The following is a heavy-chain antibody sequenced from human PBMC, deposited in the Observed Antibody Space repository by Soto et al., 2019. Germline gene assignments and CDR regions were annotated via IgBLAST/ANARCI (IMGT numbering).Heavy chain of an antibody. V-gene: IGHV1-8*01. CDR2: MNPNSGNT. CDR3: ARAPVGARYYDFWSGPRSGNAFDI. Sequence: ASVKVSCKASGYTFTSYDINWVRQATGQGLEWMGWMNPNSGNTGYAQKFQGRVTMTRNTSISTAYMELSSLRSEDTAVYYCARAPVGARYYDFWSGPRSGNAFDIWGQGTMVTVSS. CDR1: GYTFTSYD. D-gene: IGHD3-3*01. J-gene: IGHJ3*02.